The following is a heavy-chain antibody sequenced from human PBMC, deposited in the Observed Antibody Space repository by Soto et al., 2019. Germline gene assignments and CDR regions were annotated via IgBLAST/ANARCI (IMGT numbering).Heavy chain of an antibody. CDR1: GFTVSSFW. CDR3: SRSLDS. J-gene: IGHJ4*02. V-gene: IGHV3-7*01. Sequence: GSLRLSCAASGFTVSSFWMDWVRQAPGKGLEWVANISPDGSEKQYVDSVKGRFTISRDNAKNSLYLQMSSVTVEDSALYYCSRSLDSWGQGTRVTVSS. CDR2: ISPDGSEK.